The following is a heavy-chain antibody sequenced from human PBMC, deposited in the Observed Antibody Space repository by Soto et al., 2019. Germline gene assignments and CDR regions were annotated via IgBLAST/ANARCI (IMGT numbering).Heavy chain of an antibody. J-gene: IGHJ6*02. Sequence: SETLSLTCTVSGGSISSYYWSWIRQPPGKGLEWIGYIYYSGSTNYNPSLKSRVTISVDTSKNQFSLKLSSVTAADTAVYYCARATWGYNWTSYYYYGMDVWGQGTTVTVSS. CDR1: GGSISSYY. CDR2: IYYSGST. V-gene: IGHV4-59*01. D-gene: IGHD1-20*01. CDR3: ARATWGYNWTSYYYYGMDV.